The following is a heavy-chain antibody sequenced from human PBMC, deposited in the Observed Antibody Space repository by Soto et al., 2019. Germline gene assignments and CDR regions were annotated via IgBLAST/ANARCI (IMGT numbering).Heavy chain of an antibody. V-gene: IGHV3-30-3*01. CDR1: GFTFSSYA. CDR3: ARETYSSGWIPTFDY. Sequence: QVQLVESGGGVVQPGRSLRLSCAASGFTFSSYAMHWVRQAPGTGLVWVAVISYDGSNKYYADSVKGRFTISRDNSKNTLYLQMNSLRAEDTAVYYCARETYSSGWIPTFDYWGEGTLVTVSS. CDR2: ISYDGSNK. J-gene: IGHJ4*02. D-gene: IGHD6-19*01.